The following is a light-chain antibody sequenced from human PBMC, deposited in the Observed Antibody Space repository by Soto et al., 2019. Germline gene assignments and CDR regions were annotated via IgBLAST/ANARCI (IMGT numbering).Light chain of an antibody. CDR3: QQYDRFPYT. J-gene: IGKJ2*01. CDR1: QSLSYW. CDR2: KAS. V-gene: IGKV1-5*03. Sequence: DIQMTQSPSTLSASVGDTVTITCRASQSLSYWLAWYQQKPGQAPKLLIHKASTLESGVPSRFSGSGSGTEFTLTINSLQPDAFATFYCQQYDRFPYTFGQGTKLEIK.